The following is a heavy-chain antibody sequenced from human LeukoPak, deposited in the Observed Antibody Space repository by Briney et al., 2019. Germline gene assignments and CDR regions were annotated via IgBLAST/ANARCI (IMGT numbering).Heavy chain of an antibody. Sequence: PGRSLRLSCAASGFTFSSYAMHWVRQAPGKGLEWVAVISYDGSNKYYADSVKGRFTISRDNPKNTLYLQMNSLRAEDTAVYYCASAYQLPWYYFDYWGQGTLVTVSS. CDR2: ISYDGSNK. D-gene: IGHD2-2*01. J-gene: IGHJ4*02. CDR1: GFTFSSYA. V-gene: IGHV3-30-3*01. CDR3: ASAYQLPWYYFDY.